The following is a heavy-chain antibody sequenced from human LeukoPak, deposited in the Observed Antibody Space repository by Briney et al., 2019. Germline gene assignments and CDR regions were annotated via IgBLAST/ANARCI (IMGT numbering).Heavy chain of an antibody. CDR3: AKTGMLRRVGYLDV. D-gene: IGHD1-1*01. J-gene: IGHJ6*04. CDR2: IAYDGNNT. CDR1: GFIFSDYG. V-gene: IGHV3-30*18. Sequence: GGSLRLSCVASGFIFSDYGIQWVRQAPGKGLEWVAVIAYDGNNTYYGDSVRGRFTISRDNSKKMVYLEMNSLRVEDTAVYYCAKTGMLRRVGYLDVWGKGTTVIISS.